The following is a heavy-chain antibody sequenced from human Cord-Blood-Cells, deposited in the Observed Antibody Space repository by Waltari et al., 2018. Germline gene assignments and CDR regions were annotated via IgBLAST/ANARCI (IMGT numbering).Heavy chain of an antibody. J-gene: IGHJ4*02. V-gene: IGHV4-34*01. CDR1: GGSFRGYY. Sequence: QVQLQQWGAGLLKPSETLSLTCALHGGSFRGYYWSWIRQPPGKGREWIGEINQSGSTNYNPSLKSRVTISVDTSKNQFSLKLSSVTAADTAVYYCARGRGNDSSGYYYGDYWGQGTLVTVSS. CDR3: ARGRGNDSSGYYYGDY. CDR2: INQSGST. D-gene: IGHD3-22*01.